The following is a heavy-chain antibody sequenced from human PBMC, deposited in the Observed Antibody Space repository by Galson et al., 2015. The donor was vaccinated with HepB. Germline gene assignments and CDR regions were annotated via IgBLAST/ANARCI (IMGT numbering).Heavy chain of an antibody. Sequence: PALVKPTQTLTLTCTVSGFSLSNARMGVSWIRQPPGKALEWLAHIFSNDEKSYGTSLKSRLTISKDTSKSQVVLTMTNMDPVDTATYYCARMGLRLRDAFDIWGQGTMVTVSS. J-gene: IGHJ3*02. V-gene: IGHV2-26*01. CDR2: IFSNDEK. CDR1: GFSLSNARMG. CDR3: ARMGLRLRDAFDI. D-gene: IGHD4-17*01.